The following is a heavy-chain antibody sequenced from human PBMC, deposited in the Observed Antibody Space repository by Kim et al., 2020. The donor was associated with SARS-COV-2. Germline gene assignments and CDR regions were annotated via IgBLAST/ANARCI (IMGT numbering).Heavy chain of an antibody. CDR1: GGTFRGFD. V-gene: IGHV1-69*13. D-gene: IGHD3-10*01. J-gene: IGHJ4*02. CDR3: ATSPGDGNGYGSAF. CDR2: LIPVFGTT. Sequence: SVKVSCKVSGGTFRGFDISFVRQAPGQGLEWLGGLIPVFGTTNYAPRFQGRLSITADESTRTAYMELRSLRSEDAAIYYCATSPGDGNGYGSAFWGPGTLVSVSS.